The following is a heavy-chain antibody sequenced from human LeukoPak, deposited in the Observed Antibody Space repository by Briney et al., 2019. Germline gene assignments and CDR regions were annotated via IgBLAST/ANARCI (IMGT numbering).Heavy chain of an antibody. CDR2: IGGSGTTI. CDR3: ARDHVLRYFDWGPKYYGMDV. J-gene: IGHJ6*02. CDR1: GFTFSTYS. Sequence: GGSLRLSCAASGFTFSTYSMNWVRQAPGKGLEWVSHIGGSGTTIYYADSVKGRFTISRDNAKKLLYLQMSNLRAEDTAVYYCARDHVLRYFDWGPKYYGMDVWGQGTTVTVSS. V-gene: IGHV3-48*01. D-gene: IGHD3-9*01.